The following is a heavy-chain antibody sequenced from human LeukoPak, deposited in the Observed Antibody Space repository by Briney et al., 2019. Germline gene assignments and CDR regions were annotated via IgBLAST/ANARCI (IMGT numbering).Heavy chain of an antibody. CDR2: IYYSGST. Sequence: SETLSLTCTVSGGSISSYYWSWIRQPPGKGLEWIGYIYYSGSTNYNPSLKSRVTISRDTSKNQFSLKLSSVTAADTAVYYCARMKGPFDYWGQGTLVTVSS. J-gene: IGHJ4*02. V-gene: IGHV4-59*08. CDR1: GGSISSYY. CDR3: ARMKGPFDY.